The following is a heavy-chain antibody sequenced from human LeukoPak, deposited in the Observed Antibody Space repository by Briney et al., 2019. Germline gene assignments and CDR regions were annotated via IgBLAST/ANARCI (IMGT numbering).Heavy chain of an antibody. J-gene: IGHJ6*03. CDR1: GGSISSYY. CDR3: AGDEYYYGSGSYLYYMDV. Sequence: SETLSLTCTVSGGSISSYYWSWIRQPAGKGLEWIGRIYTSGSTNYNPSLKSRVTMSVDTSKNQFSLKLSSVTAADTAVYYCAGDEYYYGSGSYLYYMDVWGKGTTVTISS. V-gene: IGHV4-4*07. CDR2: IYTSGST. D-gene: IGHD3-10*01.